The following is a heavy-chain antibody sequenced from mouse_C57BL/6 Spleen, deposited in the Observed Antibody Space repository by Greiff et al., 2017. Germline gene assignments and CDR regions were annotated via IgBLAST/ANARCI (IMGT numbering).Heavy chain of an antibody. J-gene: IGHJ4*01. Sequence: EVKLMESGGGLVQPGGSMKLSCAASGFTFSDAWMDWVRQSPEKGLEWVAEIRNKANNHATYYAVSVKGRFTISRDDSKSSVYLQMNSLRAEDTGIYYCTRVIAQATMDYWGQGTSVTVSS. CDR2: IRNKANNHAT. CDR1: GFTFSDAW. V-gene: IGHV6-6*01. D-gene: IGHD3-2*02. CDR3: TRVIAQATMDY.